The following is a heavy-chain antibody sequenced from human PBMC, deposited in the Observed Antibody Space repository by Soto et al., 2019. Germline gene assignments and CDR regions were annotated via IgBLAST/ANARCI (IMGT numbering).Heavy chain of an antibody. CDR3: AKDLGPSALNAFDI. Sequence: GGSLRLSCAASGFTFSSYAMSWVRQAPGKGLEWVSAISCSGGSTYYADSVKGRFTISRDNSKNSLYLQMNSLRAEDTALYYCAKDLGPSALNAFDIWGQGTMVTVSS. J-gene: IGHJ3*02. CDR2: ISCSGGST. V-gene: IGHV3-23*01. CDR1: GFTFSSYA.